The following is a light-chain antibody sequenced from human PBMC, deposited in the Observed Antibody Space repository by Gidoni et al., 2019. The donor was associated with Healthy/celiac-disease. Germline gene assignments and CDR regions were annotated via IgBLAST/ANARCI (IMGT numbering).Light chain of an antibody. J-gene: IGKJ1*01. CDR2: GAS. V-gene: IGKV3-20*01. CDR1: QSVSSSY. Sequence: EIVLTQSPGTLSLSPGERATLSCRASQSVSSSYLAGYQQKPGQAPRLLIYGASSRATGIPDRFSGSGSGTDFTLTISRLEPEDFAVYYCQQYGSSPPTTFXQXTKVXIK. CDR3: QQYGSSPPTT.